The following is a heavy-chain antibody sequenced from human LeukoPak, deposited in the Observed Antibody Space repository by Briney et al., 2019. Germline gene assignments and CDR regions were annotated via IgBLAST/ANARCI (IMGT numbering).Heavy chain of an antibody. J-gene: IGHJ4*02. CDR1: GYTFNSYG. D-gene: IGHD6-6*01. CDR2: ISIYNDNR. CDR3: ARDGRFEYSHFYYFDY. V-gene: IGHV1-18*01. Sequence: EASVTVSCKASGYTFNSYGLTWVRQAPGQGLEWMAWISIYNDNRRYAQKFQGRVTLTIDKTTTTAYMELTGLRSDDTATYYCARDGRFEYSHFYYFDYWGQGTLVTVSS.